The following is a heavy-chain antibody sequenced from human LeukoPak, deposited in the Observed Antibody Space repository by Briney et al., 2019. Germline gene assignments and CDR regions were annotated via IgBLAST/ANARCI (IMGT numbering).Heavy chain of an antibody. V-gene: IGHV1-3*01. Sequence: ASVEVSCKASGYTFTSYAMHWVRQAPGQRLEWMGWINAGNGNTKYSQKFQGRVTITRDTSASTAYMELSSLRSEDTAVYYCARAASSSWYWDWFDPWGQGTLVTVSS. J-gene: IGHJ5*02. CDR3: ARAASSSWYWDWFDP. CDR1: GYTFTSYA. CDR2: INAGNGNT. D-gene: IGHD6-13*01.